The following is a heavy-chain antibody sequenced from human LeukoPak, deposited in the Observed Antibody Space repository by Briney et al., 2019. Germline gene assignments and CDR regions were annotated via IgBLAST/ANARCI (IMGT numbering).Heavy chain of an antibody. CDR3: ASPPGYGVVTRYAFDI. CDR1: GGSISSSSYY. CDR2: IYYSGST. D-gene: IGHD2-8*01. V-gene: IGHV4-39*07. J-gene: IGHJ3*02. Sequence: SETLSLTCTVSGGSISSSSYYWGWIRQPPGKGLEWIGSIYYSGSTYYNPSLKSRVTISVDTSKNQFSLKLSSVTAADTAVYYCASPPGYGVVTRYAFDIWGQGTMVTVSS.